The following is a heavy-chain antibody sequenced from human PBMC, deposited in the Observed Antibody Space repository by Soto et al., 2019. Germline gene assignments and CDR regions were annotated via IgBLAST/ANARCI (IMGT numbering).Heavy chain of an antibody. CDR3: ARTSIAAAGTFDY. D-gene: IGHD6-13*01. CDR1: GGSISSSNW. V-gene: IGHV4-4*02. J-gene: IGHJ4*02. CDR2: IYHSGST. Sequence: SETLSLTCAVSGGSISSSNWWSWVRQPPGKGLEWIGEIYHSGSTNYNPSLKSRVTISVDKSKNQFSLKLSSVTAADTAVYYCARTSIAAAGTFDYWGQGTLVTVSS.